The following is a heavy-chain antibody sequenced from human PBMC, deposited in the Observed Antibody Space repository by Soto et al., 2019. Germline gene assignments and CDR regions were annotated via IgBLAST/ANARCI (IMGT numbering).Heavy chain of an antibody. D-gene: IGHD2-15*01. CDR2: IWYDGSNK. V-gene: IGHV3-33*01. CDR1: GFTFSSYG. Sequence: QVQLVESGGGVVQPGRSLRLSCAASGFTFSSYGMHWVRQAPGKGLEWVAVIWYDGSNKYYADSVKGRFTVSRGNSKNTLYLKMNSLRAEDTAVYYCAREYCSGGSCYYYYGMDVWGQGTTVTVSS. J-gene: IGHJ6*02. CDR3: AREYCSGGSCYYYYGMDV.